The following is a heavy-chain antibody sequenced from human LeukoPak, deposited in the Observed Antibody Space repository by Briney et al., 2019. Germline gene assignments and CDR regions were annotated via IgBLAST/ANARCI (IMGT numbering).Heavy chain of an antibody. D-gene: IGHD1-26*01. Sequence: SETLPLTCDVSGESFSDYYWSWLRQSPGKGLEWIGDINHSGSTNYNPSLKSRVTISIDTSKNRFSLNLTSVTAADTAVYYCARGRRMVGAQRPLYFYYYYFDVWGKGTTVTVSS. J-gene: IGHJ6*03. CDR2: INHSGST. V-gene: IGHV4-34*01. CDR1: GESFSDYY. CDR3: ARGRRMVGAQRPLYFYYYYFDV.